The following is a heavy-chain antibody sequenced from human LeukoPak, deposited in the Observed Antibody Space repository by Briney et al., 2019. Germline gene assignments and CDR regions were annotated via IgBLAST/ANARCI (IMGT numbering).Heavy chain of an antibody. CDR1: GFTFSSYE. Sequence: GGSLRLSCAASGFTFSSYEMSWVRQAPGKGLEWVANIKQDGSEKYYVDSVEGRFTISRDNAKNSLYLQMNSLRAEDTAVYYCARGYYDSSGYFPDEFDYWGQGTLVTVSS. V-gene: IGHV3-7*01. CDR2: IKQDGSEK. CDR3: ARGYYDSSGYFPDEFDY. J-gene: IGHJ4*02. D-gene: IGHD3-22*01.